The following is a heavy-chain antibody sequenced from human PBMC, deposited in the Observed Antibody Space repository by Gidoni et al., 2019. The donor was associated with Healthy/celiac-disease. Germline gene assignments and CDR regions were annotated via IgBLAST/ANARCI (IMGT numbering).Heavy chain of an antibody. CDR3: AKDRGSYPFLQDY. Sequence: EVQLVESGGGLVQPGRSLRLSCAASGFPFDDYAMHWVRQAPGKGLEWVSGISWNSGSIGYADSVKGRFTISRDNAKNSLYLQMNSLRAEDTALYYCAKDRGSYPFLQDYWGQGTLVTVSS. CDR1: GFPFDDYA. CDR2: ISWNSGSI. V-gene: IGHV3-9*01. D-gene: IGHD1-26*01. J-gene: IGHJ4*02.